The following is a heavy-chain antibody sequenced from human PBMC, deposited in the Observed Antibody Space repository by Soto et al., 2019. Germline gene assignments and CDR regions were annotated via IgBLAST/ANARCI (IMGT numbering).Heavy chain of an antibody. J-gene: IGHJ6*01. V-gene: IGHV3-21*01. CDR2: ISSSSSYI. CDR3: ARATSIEYCTNGVCYFDAYYYYGMDV. CDR1: GFTFSSYS. Sequence: GGSLRLSCAASGFTFSSYSMNWVRQAPGKGLEWVSSISSSSSYIYYADSVKGRFTISRDNAKNSLYLQMNSLRAEDTAVYYCARATSIEYCTNGVCYFDAYYYYGMDVWGQGTTVTVSS. D-gene: IGHD2-8*01.